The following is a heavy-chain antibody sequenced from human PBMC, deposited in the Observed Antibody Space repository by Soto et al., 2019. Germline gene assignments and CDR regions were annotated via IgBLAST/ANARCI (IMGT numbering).Heavy chain of an antibody. V-gene: IGHV1-18*01. CDR2: ISAYNGNT. Sequence: QVQLVQSGAEVKKPGASVKVSCKASGYTFASYAISWMRQAPGQGLEWMGWISAYNGNTNYAQKLQGRVTMTTDTXXXXXXXXXXXXXXXXXXXYYCARDPPPPDYWGQGTLVTVSS. D-gene: IGHD3-10*01. J-gene: IGHJ4*02. CDR1: GYTFASYA. CDR3: ARDPPPPDY.